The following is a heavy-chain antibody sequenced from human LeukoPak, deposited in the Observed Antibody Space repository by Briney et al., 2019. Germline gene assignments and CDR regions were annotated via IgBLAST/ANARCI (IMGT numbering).Heavy chain of an antibody. CDR2: IVPRSGDT. D-gene: IGHD6-25*01. CDR1: GYSSTAHH. Sequence: ASVKVSCKPSGYSSTAHHIHWMRQAPGQGLEWVGWIVPRSGDTNYAQRFQGRVTMTRDTSISTVYMELSGLTSDDTAVYYCAVSIQAASIPAFDYWGQGAPVTVSS. CDR3: AVSIQAASIPAFDY. V-gene: IGHV1-2*02. J-gene: IGHJ4*02.